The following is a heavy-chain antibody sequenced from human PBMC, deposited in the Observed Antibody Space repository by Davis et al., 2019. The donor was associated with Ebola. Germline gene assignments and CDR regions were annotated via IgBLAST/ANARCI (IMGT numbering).Heavy chain of an antibody. CDR1: GDSVSSGG. Sequence: PSETLSLTCAISGDSVSSGGWNWIRQSPSRGLEWLGRTYYSSKWYNDYAVSVKSRITINPDTSKNQFSLQLNSVTPEDTALYYCSRGWLRTGFDVWGEGTTVTVSS. J-gene: IGHJ6*04. D-gene: IGHD5-18*01. CDR3: SRGWLRTGFDV. CDR2: TYYSSKWYN. V-gene: IGHV6-1*01.